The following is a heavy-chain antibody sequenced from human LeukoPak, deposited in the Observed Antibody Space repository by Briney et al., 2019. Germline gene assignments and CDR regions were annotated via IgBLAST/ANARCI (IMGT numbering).Heavy chain of an antibody. Sequence: SETLSLTCTVSGGSIRSHFWSWIRQPAGKGLEWIGRINISGSTNYNPSLRSRVTMSVDTTKNQFSLNLTSVTAADTAMYYCARASSGSYYYFDFWGQGTLVTVSS. CDR1: GGSIRSHF. J-gene: IGHJ4*02. D-gene: IGHD1-26*01. CDR3: ARASSGSYYYFDF. V-gene: IGHV4-4*07. CDR2: INISGST.